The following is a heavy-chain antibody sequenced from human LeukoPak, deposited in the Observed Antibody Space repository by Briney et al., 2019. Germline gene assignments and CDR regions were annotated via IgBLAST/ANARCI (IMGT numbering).Heavy chain of an antibody. CDR2: MNPNSGNT. CDR1: GYTFTSYD. D-gene: IGHD1-26*01. Sequence: ASVKVSCKAPGYTFTSYDINWVRQATGQGLEWMGWMNPNSGNTGYAQKFQGRVTMTRNTSISTAYMELSSLRSEDTAVYYCARGRGRRSGSTGWFDPWGQGTLVTVSS. CDR3: ARGRGRRSGSTGWFDP. J-gene: IGHJ5*02. V-gene: IGHV1-8*01.